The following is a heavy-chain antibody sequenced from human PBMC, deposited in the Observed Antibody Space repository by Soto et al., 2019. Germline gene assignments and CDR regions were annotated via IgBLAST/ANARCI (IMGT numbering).Heavy chain of an antibody. CDR3: ARDFGSNAYGEGY. Sequence: KPSETLSLTCSVSGGSINSYWWSWIRQPAGKGLEWIGRVYSSGTTDYNPSLNSRATLSVETSKNQFSLKLSSVTAADTAVYYCARDFGSNAYGEGYWGQGIQVTVSS. CDR1: GGSINSYW. D-gene: IGHD3-10*01. V-gene: IGHV4-4*07. J-gene: IGHJ4*02. CDR2: VYSSGTT.